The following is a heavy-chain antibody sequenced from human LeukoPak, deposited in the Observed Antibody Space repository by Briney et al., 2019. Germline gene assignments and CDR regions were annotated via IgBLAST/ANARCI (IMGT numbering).Heavy chain of an antibody. D-gene: IGHD2-2*01. J-gene: IGHJ6*03. CDR3: ARRSGDIVVVPGATTSKYYYYYMDV. CDR1: GYTFTSYG. V-gene: IGHV1-18*01. Sequence: ASVKVSCKASGYTFTSYGISWVRQAPGQGLEWMGWISAYNGNTNYAQKLQGRVTMTTDTSTSTAYMELRSLRSDDTAVYYCARRSGDIVVVPGATTSKYYYYYMDVWGKGTTVTVSS. CDR2: ISAYNGNT.